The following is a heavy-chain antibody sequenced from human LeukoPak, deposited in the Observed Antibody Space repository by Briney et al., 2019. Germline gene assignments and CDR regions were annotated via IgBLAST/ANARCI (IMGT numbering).Heavy chain of an antibody. CDR3: AKGMKKWDPSAMVSY. D-gene: IGHD5-18*01. Sequence: GGSLRLSCAASGFTFSSYAMSWVRQAPGKGLEWVSAISGSGGSTYYADSVKGRFTISRDNSKNTLYLRMNSLRAEDTAVYYCAKGMKKWDPSAMVSYWGQGTLVTVSS. V-gene: IGHV3-23*01. CDR2: ISGSGGST. CDR1: GFTFSSYA. J-gene: IGHJ4*02.